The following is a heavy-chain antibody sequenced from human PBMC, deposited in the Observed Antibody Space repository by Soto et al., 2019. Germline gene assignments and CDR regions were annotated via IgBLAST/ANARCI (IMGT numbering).Heavy chain of an antibody. V-gene: IGHV3-23*01. D-gene: IGHD2-2*01. CDR3: AKGRHCISVSCPPSP. CDR2: ISGSGGST. CDR1: GFTFGSFG. J-gene: IGHJ5*02. Sequence: DVQLLESGGGLVQPGESLRLSCVASGFTFGSFGMSWVRQGPGKGLEWVSGISGSGGSTYYADSVKGRFTISRDNSKNKIYLQMNSLRADDTAVYYCAKGRHCISVSCPPSPWGQGTLVTVSS.